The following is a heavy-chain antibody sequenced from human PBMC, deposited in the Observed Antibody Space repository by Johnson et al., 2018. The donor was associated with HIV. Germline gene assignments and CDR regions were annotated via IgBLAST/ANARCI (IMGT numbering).Heavy chain of an antibody. D-gene: IGHD1-26*01. CDR3: AAYSGRNAFDL. CDR1: GFTFSSYA. CDR2: ISYDGSNK. V-gene: IGHV3-30*03. J-gene: IGHJ3*01. Sequence: QVQLVESGGGVVQPGRSLRLSCAASGFTFSSYAIHWVRQAPGKGLEWVAVISYDGSNKYYADSVKGRFTISRDNSKNTLDLQMNSLRAEDTAVYYCAAYSGRNAFDLWGQGTMVTVSS.